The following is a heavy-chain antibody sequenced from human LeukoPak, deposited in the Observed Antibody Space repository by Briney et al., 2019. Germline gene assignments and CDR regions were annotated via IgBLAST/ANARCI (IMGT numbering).Heavy chain of an antibody. D-gene: IGHD1-26*01. V-gene: IGHV3-23*01. CDR2: ISGSGGST. CDR3: AKGPRPPAWELTADY. Sequence: GGSLRLSCAASGFTFSSYAMSWVRQAPGKGLEWVSAISGSGGSTYYADSAKGRFTISRDNSKNTLYLQMNSLRAEDTAVYYCAKGPRPPAWELTADYWGQGTLVTVSS. J-gene: IGHJ4*02. CDR1: GFTFSSYA.